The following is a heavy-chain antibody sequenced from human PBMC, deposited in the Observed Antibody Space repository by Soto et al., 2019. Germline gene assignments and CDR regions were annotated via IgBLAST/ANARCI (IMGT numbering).Heavy chain of an antibody. J-gene: IGHJ4*02. D-gene: IGHD5-12*01. CDR3: ARDLSRSCSGYDPDY. V-gene: IGHV3-7*01. Sequence: GGSLRLSCAASGFTFSSYWMSWVRQAPGKGLEWVANIKQDGSEKYYVDSVKGRFTISRDNAKNSLYLQMNSLRAEDTAVYYCARDLSRSCSGYDPDYWGQGTLVTVSS. CDR2: IKQDGSEK. CDR1: GFTFSSYW.